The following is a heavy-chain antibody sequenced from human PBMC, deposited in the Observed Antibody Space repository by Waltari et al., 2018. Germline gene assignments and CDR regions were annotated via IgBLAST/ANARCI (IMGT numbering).Heavy chain of an antibody. J-gene: IGHJ6*03. Sequence: QVQLVQSGAEGKRPGASVKVSCKDSGYTFTSSDLNWWLKATGQGLEWMGWMNPNSGNTGYSQKFQGRVTMTRNTSISTAYMELSSLRSEDTAVYYCARVGITYYYYYMDVWGKGTTVTVSS. CDR3: ARVGITYYYYYMDV. CDR1: GYTFTSSD. CDR2: MNPNSGNT. D-gene: IGHD1-20*01. V-gene: IGHV1-8*01.